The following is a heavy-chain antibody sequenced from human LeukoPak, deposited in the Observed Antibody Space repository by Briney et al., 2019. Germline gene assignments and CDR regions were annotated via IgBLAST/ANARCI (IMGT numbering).Heavy chain of an antibody. Sequence: GGSLRLSCAASGFTFSSCGMHWVRQAPGKGLEWVAVISYDGSNKYYADSVKGRFTISRDNSKNTLYLQMNSLRAEDTAVYYCAKEVGQAYFDYWGQGTLVTVSS. J-gene: IGHJ4*02. CDR3: AKEVGQAYFDY. D-gene: IGHD1-26*01. V-gene: IGHV3-30*18. CDR2: ISYDGSNK. CDR1: GFTFSSCG.